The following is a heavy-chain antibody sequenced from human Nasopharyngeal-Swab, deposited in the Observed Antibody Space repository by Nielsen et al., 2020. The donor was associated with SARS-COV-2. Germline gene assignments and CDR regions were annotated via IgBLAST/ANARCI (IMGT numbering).Heavy chain of an antibody. J-gene: IGHJ3*02. CDR3: ARVQQLVRDAFDI. V-gene: IGHV1-18*01. CDR2: ISAYNGNT. D-gene: IGHD6-13*01. CDR1: GYTFTSYG. Sequence: ASVKVSCKASGYTFTSYGISWVRQAPGQGLEWMGWISAYNGNTNYAQKLQGRVTMTTDTSTSTAYVELSSLRSEDTAVHYCARVQQLVRDAFDIWGQGTMVTVSS.